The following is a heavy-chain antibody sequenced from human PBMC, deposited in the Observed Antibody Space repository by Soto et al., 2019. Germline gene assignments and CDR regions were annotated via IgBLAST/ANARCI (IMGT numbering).Heavy chain of an antibody. CDR2: IIAHDGGT. CDR3: AKDPCSSWYCKYFEY. D-gene: IGHD6-13*01. Sequence: EVQLLESGGGLVQPGESLRLSCAGSGFSFSTYAMNWVRQSPGKGLEWVSGIIAHDGGTYYADSVRGRFTISRDNSKNTVYLQMNSLRAEDTAVYYCAKDPCSSWYCKYFEYWGQGTLVTVSS. V-gene: IGHV3-23*01. J-gene: IGHJ4*02. CDR1: GFSFSTYA.